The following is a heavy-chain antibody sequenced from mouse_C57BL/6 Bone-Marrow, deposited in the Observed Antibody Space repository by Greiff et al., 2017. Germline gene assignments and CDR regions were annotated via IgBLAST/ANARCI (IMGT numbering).Heavy chain of an antibody. J-gene: IGHJ2*01. Sequence: EVKLMESGPGLVKPSQSLSLTCSVTGYSITSGYYWNWIRQFPGNKLEWMGYISYDGSNNYNPSLKNRISITRDTSKNQFFLKLNSVTTEDTATYYCARDRLYYYGSSYGNYYFDYWGQGTTLTVSS. D-gene: IGHD1-1*01. CDR3: ARDRLYYYGSSYGNYYFDY. CDR1: GYSITSGYY. CDR2: ISYDGSN. V-gene: IGHV3-6*01.